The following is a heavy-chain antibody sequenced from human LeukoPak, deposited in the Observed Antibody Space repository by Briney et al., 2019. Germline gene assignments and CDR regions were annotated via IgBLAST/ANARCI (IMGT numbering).Heavy chain of an antibody. CDR2: IKQDGSEK. D-gene: IGHD3-9*01. CDR3: AKRPGTLIYYDILTGPSYYFDY. Sequence: GGSLRLSCAASGFTFTTYWMGWVRQAPGKGLEWVANIKQDGSEKYYVDSVKGRFTISRDNAKNSLYLQMNSLRAEDTAVYYCAKRPGTLIYYDILTGPSYYFDYWGQGTLVTVSS. J-gene: IGHJ4*02. CDR1: GFTFTTYW. V-gene: IGHV3-7*03.